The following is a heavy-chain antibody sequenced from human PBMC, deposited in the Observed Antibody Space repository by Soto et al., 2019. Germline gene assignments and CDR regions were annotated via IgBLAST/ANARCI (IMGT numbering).Heavy chain of an antibody. J-gene: IGHJ4*01. CDR3: AKDVFSDKARALFDF. Sequence: GGSLRLSCAASGFTFDDYAMHWVRQAPGKGLEWVSGISWNSGSIGYADSGKGRLTIARENEKKSLYLQLNSLRAGNAALNYWAKDVFSDKARALFDFWAQGTLVAGSS. D-gene: IGHD5-18*01. V-gene: IGHV3-9*01. CDR1: GFTFDDYA. CDR2: ISWNSGSI.